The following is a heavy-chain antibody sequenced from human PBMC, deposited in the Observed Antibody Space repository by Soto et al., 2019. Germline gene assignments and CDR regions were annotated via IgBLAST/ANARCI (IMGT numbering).Heavy chain of an antibody. V-gene: IGHV1-69*01. CDR3: AVDVGYYYDSSGYLPGWFDP. J-gene: IGHJ5*02. Sequence: QVQLVQSGAEVKKPGSSVKVSCKASGGTFSSYAISWVRQAPGQGLEWMGGIIPIFGTANYAQKFQGRVTVTAGESTSTAYMELSSLRSEDTAVYYCAVDVGYYYDSSGYLPGWFDPWGQGTLVTVSS. CDR2: IIPIFGTA. D-gene: IGHD3-22*01. CDR1: GGTFSSYA.